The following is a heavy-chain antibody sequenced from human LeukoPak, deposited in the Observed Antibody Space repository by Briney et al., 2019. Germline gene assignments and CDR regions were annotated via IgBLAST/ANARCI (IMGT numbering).Heavy chain of an antibody. J-gene: IGHJ6*03. CDR1: GGSISSSSCY. Sequence: SETLSLTCTVSGGSISSSSCYWGWIRQPPGKGLEWIGSIYYSGSTYYNPSLKSRVTISVDTSKNQFSLKLSSVTAADTAVYYCARQGVDTAMVSMDVWGKGTTVTVSS. CDR2: IYYSGST. D-gene: IGHD5-18*01. CDR3: ARQGVDTAMVSMDV. V-gene: IGHV4-39*01.